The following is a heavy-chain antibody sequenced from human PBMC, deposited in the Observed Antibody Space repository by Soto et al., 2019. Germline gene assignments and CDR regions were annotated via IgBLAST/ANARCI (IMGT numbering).Heavy chain of an antibody. V-gene: IGHV1-18*01. Sequence: QVQLVQSGAEVKKPGASVKVSCKASGYTFTSYSISLLRQAHGQGFELMGWISNYNGHTNDAKQLQGRFTMTTDSSTSTSYMEMRSLKSDATAFYYGTRGRQFFAGNYLDYWGQGTLVTVSS. J-gene: IGHJ4*02. CDR3: TRGRQFFAGNYLDY. D-gene: IGHD3-3*01. CDR2: ISNYNGHT. CDR1: GYTFTSYS.